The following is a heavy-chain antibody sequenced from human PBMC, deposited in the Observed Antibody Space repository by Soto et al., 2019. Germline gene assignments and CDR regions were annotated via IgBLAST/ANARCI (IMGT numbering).Heavy chain of an antibody. V-gene: IGHV1-18*01. CDR1: GYTFTSYG. J-gene: IGHJ5*02. CDR2: ISAYNGNT. Sequence: QVQLVQSGAEVKKPGASVKVSCKASGYTFTSYGISWVRQAPGQGLEWMGWISAYNGNTNYAQKLQGRVTMTTDTSTSTAYMELRSLRSDDTAVYYCARDEYYDFWSGYGPYNWFDPWGQGTLVTVSS. D-gene: IGHD3-3*01. CDR3: ARDEYYDFWSGYGPYNWFDP.